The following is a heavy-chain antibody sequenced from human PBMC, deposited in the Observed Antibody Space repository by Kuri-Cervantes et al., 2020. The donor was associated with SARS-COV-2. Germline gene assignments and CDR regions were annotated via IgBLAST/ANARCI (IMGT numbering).Heavy chain of an antibody. CDR3: ARGRRAAQDYYYGMDV. CDR1: GYSISSGYY. CDR2: IYHSGST. Sequence: SQTLSLTCAVSGYSISSGYYWGWIRQPPGKGLEWIGSIYHSGSTYYNPSLKSRVTISVDTSKNQFSLKLSSVTAADTAVYYCARGRRAAQDYYYGMDVWGQGTTVTVSS. D-gene: IGHD6-13*01. V-gene: IGHV4-38-2*01. J-gene: IGHJ6*02.